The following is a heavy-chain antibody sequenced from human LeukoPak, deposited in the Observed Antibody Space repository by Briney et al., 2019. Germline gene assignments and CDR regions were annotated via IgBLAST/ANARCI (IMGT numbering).Heavy chain of an antibody. CDR1: GYTLRELS. V-gene: IGHV1-24*01. Sequence: ASVKVSCKVSGYTLRELSMHWVRQVPAKGLQWMGVFDPEDGDSIIAQKFQGRLTMTEDTSTDTAYMELSRLTSEDTAMYYCATGHCNTSSCYYYYMDVWGKGATGTVSS. CDR3: ATGHCNTSSCYYYYMDV. J-gene: IGHJ6*03. D-gene: IGHD2/OR15-2a*01. CDR2: FDPEDGDS.